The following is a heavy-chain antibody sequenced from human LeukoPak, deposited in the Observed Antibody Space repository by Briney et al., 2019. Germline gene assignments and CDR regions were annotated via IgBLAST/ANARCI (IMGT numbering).Heavy chain of an antibody. Sequence: SVKVSCKASGDTFTNFAISWVRQAPGQGMEWMGGIIPNFGRENYEQKFKRRGTITTGEDKSKEYMELRRLRFEDTAMYYCAREHGDDLSPGGYTFDIWGQGTMVTVSS. V-gene: IGHV1-69*05. D-gene: IGHD5-12*01. CDR1: GDTFTNFA. J-gene: IGHJ3*02. CDR3: AREHGDDLSPGGYTFDI. CDR2: IIPNFGRE.